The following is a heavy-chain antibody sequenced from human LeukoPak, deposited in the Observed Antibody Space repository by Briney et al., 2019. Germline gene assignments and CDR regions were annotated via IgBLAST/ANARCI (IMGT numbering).Heavy chain of an antibody. J-gene: IGHJ5*02. V-gene: IGHV4-61*03. CDR2: IYSSGST. CDR3: ARLRGGYWAFDR. D-gene: IGHD1-26*01. CDR1: GGSISSSDYY. Sequence: SETLSLTCTVSGGSISSSDYYWSWIRQPPGRGLERVGNIYSSGSTNYNPSLKGRVSISLDTSKIHFSLRLTSVTAADSAVYFCARLRGGYWAFDRWGQGTLVTVSS.